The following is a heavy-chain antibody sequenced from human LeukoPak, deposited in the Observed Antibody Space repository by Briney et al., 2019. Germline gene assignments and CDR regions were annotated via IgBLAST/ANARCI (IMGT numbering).Heavy chain of an antibody. J-gene: IGHJ4*02. V-gene: IGHV3-74*01. CDR3: ARGTGSYYSLGY. D-gene: IGHD1-26*01. CDR1: GFTFSSYW. CDR2: INSDGSST. Sequence: GGSLRLSCAASGFTFSSYWMYWVRQAPGKGLVWVSRINSDGSSTSYADSVKGRFTISRDNAKNTLYLQMDSLRPEDTAMYYCARGTGSYYSLGYWGQGTLVTVSS.